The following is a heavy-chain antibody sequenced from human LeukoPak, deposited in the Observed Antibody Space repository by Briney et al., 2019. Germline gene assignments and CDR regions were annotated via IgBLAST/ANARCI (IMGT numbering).Heavy chain of an antibody. CDR1: GYNFTNFG. V-gene: IGHV1-18*01. Sequence: VASVKVSCKASGYNFTNFGISWVRQAPGQGLEWMGWVSGYLKDANSAQKFYVKNTKYAERFHDRVTMTADTSTSTAYVELSSLKFDDTAVYFCARDLPVVALVMDYWGQGTLITVSS. CDR2: VSGYLKDANSAQKFYVKNT. D-gene: IGHD2-15*01. J-gene: IGHJ4*02. CDR3: ARDLPVVALVMDY.